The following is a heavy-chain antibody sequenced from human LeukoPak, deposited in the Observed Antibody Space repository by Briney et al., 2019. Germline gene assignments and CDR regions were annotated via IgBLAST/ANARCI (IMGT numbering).Heavy chain of an antibody. D-gene: IGHD6-19*01. Sequence: GSLRLSCAASGFTVSSNYMSWVRQAPGKGLEWVSVIYSGGSTYYADSVKGRFTISRDNSKNTLYLQMNSLRAEDTAVYYCARDVYSSGWYLPDYWGQGTLVTVSS. J-gene: IGHJ4*02. CDR3: ARDVYSSGWYLPDY. CDR2: IYSGGST. CDR1: GFTVSSNY. V-gene: IGHV3-53*01.